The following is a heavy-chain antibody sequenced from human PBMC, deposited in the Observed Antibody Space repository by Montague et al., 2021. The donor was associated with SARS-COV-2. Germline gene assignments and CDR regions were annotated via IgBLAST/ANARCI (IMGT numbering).Heavy chain of an antibody. J-gene: IGHJ4*02. CDR2: IKEDGGQK. CDR3: ARDPNCGSTSCYYHY. Sequence: SLRLSCAASGFTFSNYWMSWVRQAPGKGLEWVATIKEDGGQKYYVDSVKGRFTISRDNAKNSLYLQMNSLRAEDTAVYYCARDPNCGSTSCYYHYGGQGTLVTVSS. D-gene: IGHD2-2*01. V-gene: IGHV3-7*01. CDR1: GFTFSNYW.